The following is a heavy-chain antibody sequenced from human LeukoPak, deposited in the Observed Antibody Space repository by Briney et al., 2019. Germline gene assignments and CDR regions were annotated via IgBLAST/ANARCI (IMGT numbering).Heavy chain of an antibody. CDR2: INHSGST. CDR1: GGSISSSSYY. CDR3: AGHILTGYYGAFDI. V-gene: IGHV4-39*07. D-gene: IGHD3-9*01. Sequence: SETLSLTCTVSGGSISSSSYYWSWIRQPPGKGLEWIGEINHSGSTNYNPSLKSRVTISVDTSKNQFSLKLSSVTAADTAVYYCAGHILTGYYGAFDIWGQGTMVTVSS. J-gene: IGHJ3*02.